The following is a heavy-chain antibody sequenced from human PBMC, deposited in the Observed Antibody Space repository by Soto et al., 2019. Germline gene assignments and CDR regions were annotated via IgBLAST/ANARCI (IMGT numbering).Heavy chain of an antibody. D-gene: IGHD3-22*01. V-gene: IGHV3-30-3*01. CDR1: GFTFSTYA. Sequence: GGSLRLSCAASGFTFSTYAMHWVRQAPGEGLEWVAVISYDGSNKYYADSVKGRFTISRDNSKNTLYLQMNSLRAEDTAVYYCARPARHYYDSSGYYAWGQGTLVTVSS. CDR3: ARPARHYYDSSGYYA. CDR2: ISYDGSNK. J-gene: IGHJ5*02.